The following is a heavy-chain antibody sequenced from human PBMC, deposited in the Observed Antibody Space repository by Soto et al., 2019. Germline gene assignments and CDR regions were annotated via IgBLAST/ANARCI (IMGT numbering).Heavy chain of an antibody. V-gene: IGHV3-30-3*01. CDR3: AREEFEAGRGHFGC. D-gene: IGHD6-13*01. CDR1: GFTFSTSA. J-gene: IGHJ4*02. CDR2: ISYGGNNK. Sequence: QVQVVESGGGVVQPGGSLRLSCAASGFTFSTSAMQWFRQAPGKGLEWMAMISYGGNNKYYADSVKGRFTISRDISESTLYLQMNSLRTEDTAVYYCAREEFEAGRGHFGCWGQGTLVSVSS.